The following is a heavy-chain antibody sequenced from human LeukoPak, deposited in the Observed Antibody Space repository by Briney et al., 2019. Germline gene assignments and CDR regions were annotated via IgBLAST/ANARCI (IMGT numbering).Heavy chain of an antibody. CDR2: ISWNSGSI. CDR3: AKDMYYYESSGYIFDY. Sequence: TGGSLRLSCAASGFTFDDYAMHWVRQAPGKGLEWVSGISWNSGSIGYADSVKGRFTISRDNAKNSLYLQMNSLRAEDTALYYCAKDMYYYESSGYIFDYWGQGTLVTVSS. V-gene: IGHV3-9*01. J-gene: IGHJ4*02. CDR1: GFTFDDYA. D-gene: IGHD3-22*01.